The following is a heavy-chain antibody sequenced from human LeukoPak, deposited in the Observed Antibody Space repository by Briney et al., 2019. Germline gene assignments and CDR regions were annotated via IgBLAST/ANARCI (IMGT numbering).Heavy chain of an antibody. CDR3: ASSIQIAATGSFDY. D-gene: IGHD6-13*01. CDR1: GFTFSNYA. J-gene: IGHJ4*02. Sequence: GGSLRLSCAASGFTFSNYAMSWVRQAPGKGLEWVSTISGTGVSTYYADSVKGRFTISRDNSKNTLYLQMNSLRAEDTAVYYCASSIQIAATGSFDYWGQGTLVTVSA. CDR2: ISGTGVST. V-gene: IGHV3-23*01.